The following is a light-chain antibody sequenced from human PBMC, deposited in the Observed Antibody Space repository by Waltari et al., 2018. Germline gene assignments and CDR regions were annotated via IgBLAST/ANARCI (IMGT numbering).Light chain of an antibody. J-gene: IGKJ5*01. Sequence: EIVMTQSPATLSVSPGERVTLSCRASQRVDSNLSWFQQKPGQVPRRLIYGTSNRATGISARFSGSGSGTEFTLTINTLQSEDCAVYYCQQYHNWPPITFGQGTRLEIK. CDR3: QQYHNWPPIT. CDR2: GTS. CDR1: QRVDSN. V-gene: IGKV3-15*01.